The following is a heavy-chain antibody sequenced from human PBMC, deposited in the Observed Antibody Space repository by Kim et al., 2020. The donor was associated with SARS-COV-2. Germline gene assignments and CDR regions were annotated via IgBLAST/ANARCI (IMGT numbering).Heavy chain of an antibody. CDR2: ISSSGSTI. CDR1: GFTFSSYG. J-gene: IGHJ4*02. CDR3: GGSFGYSSTSSAFDY. V-gene: IGHV3-48*03. Sequence: GGSLRLSCAASGFTFSSYGMNWVRQAPGKGLEWVAYISSSGSTIYYADSVKGRFTISRDNAKNSLYLQMNSLRAEDTAVYYCGGSFGYSSTSSAFDYWGQGTLVTVSS. D-gene: IGHD6-13*01.